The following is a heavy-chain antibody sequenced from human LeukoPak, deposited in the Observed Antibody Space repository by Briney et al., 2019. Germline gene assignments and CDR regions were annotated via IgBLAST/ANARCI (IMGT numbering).Heavy chain of an antibody. CDR2: VFYSGGT. D-gene: IGHD3-16*01. CDR3: ARLYAGAYTRLDP. Sequence: SETLSLACTVSGGSISGFHWSWIRQPPGKGLEYIGDVFYSGGTNYNSSLKSRLTISVDTSRNQFSLKLTSVTAADTAVYYCARLYAGAYTRLDPWGQGTLVAVSS. CDR1: GGSISGFH. J-gene: IGHJ5*02. V-gene: IGHV4-59*08.